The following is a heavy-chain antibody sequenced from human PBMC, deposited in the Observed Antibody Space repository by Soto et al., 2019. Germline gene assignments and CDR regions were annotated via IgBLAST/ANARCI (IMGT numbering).Heavy chain of an antibody. J-gene: IGHJ4*02. CDR3: APWSTGTYGTIFFDY. CDR1: GFSLSSSAVGVG. V-gene: IGHV2-5*02. D-gene: IGHD3-9*01. CDR2: IYWDDDK. Sequence: QITLKESGPTLVKPTQTLTRTCTFSGFSLSSSAVGVGVGWIRQPPGKALEWLAHIYWDDDKRYSPSLKSRLTITKDTSQNQVVLTMTNMDAVDTATYYCAPWSTGTYGTIFFDYWGLGALVTVSS.